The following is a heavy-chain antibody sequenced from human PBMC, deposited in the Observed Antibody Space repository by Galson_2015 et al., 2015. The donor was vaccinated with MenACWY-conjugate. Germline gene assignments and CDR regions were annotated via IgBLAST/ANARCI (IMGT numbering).Heavy chain of an antibody. J-gene: IGHJ4*02. CDR2: INNSGGNT. V-gene: IGHV3-23*01. Sequence: SLRLSCAASGFTFRRYAMSWVRQAPGKGLEWVSTINNSGGNTYYADSVKGRFTISTDNAKNMVYLQMDGLGDEDTAVYFCARDNNWSFDSWGQGTLVTVSS. CDR1: GFTFRRYA. CDR3: ARDNNWSFDS. D-gene: IGHD1-1*01.